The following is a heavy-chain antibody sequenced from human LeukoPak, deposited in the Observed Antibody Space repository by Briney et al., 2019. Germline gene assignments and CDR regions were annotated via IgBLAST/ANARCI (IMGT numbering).Heavy chain of an antibody. J-gene: IGHJ5*02. CDR3: ARDLAYCGGDCYTEEGWFDP. CDR2: IKQDGSEK. D-gene: IGHD2-21*02. CDR1: GFTFSSYW. V-gene: IGHV3-7*01. Sequence: GGSLRLSCAASGFTFSSYWMSWVRQAPGKGLEWVANIKQDGSEKYYVDSVKGRFTISRDNAKNSLYLQMNSLRAEDTAVYYCARDLAYCGGDCYTEEGWFDPWGQGTLVTVSS.